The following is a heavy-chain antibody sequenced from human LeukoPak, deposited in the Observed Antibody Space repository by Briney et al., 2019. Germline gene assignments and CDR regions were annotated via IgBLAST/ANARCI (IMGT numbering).Heavy chain of an antibody. CDR2: IKQDGGEQ. V-gene: IGHV3-7*01. Sequence: PGGSLRLSCAASGFTFSTYWMSWVRQAQGKGMEWVANIKQDGGEQSYVDSVKGRFAISRDNAKNSLYLQMNSLRGEDTAVYYCARANYVWGSPMFYWGQGTLVTVSS. CDR3: ARANYVWGSPMFY. D-gene: IGHD3-16*01. CDR1: GFTFSTYW. J-gene: IGHJ4*02.